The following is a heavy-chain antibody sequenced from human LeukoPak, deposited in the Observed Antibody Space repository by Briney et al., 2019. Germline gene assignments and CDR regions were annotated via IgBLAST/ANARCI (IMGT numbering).Heavy chain of an antibody. CDR2: ISSSSSYI. V-gene: IGHV3-11*06. J-gene: IGHJ6*02. D-gene: IGHD5-12*01. CDR1: GFTFSDYY. CDR3: ARGGIYRTLDV. Sequence: GGSLRLSCAASGFTFSDYYMNWLRQAPGKGLEWVSSISSSSSYIYYADSVKGRFTISRDNAKNSLYLQMNSLRAEDTAVYYCARGGIYRTLDVWGQGTTVTVSS.